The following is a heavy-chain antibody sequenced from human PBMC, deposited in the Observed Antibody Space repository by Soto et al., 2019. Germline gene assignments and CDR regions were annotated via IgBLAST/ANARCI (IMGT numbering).Heavy chain of an antibody. CDR1: GFTFDDYA. CDR2: ISWNSGSI. J-gene: IGHJ6*04. Sequence: GGSLRLSCAASGFTFDDYAMHWVRQAPGKGLEWVSGISWNSGSIGYADSVKGRFTISRDNAKNSLYLQMNSLRAEDTALYYCAKDNPMDVWGKGTTVTVSS. CDR3: AKDNPMDV. V-gene: IGHV3-9*01.